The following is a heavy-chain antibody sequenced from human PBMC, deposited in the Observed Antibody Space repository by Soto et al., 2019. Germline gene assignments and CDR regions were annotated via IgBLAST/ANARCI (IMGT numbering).Heavy chain of an antibody. J-gene: IGHJ6*02. D-gene: IGHD3-10*01. CDR3: TLTYYYGSGSLPYYYYGMDV. Sequence: EVQLVESGGGLVQPGGSLKLSCAASGFTFSGSAMHWVRQASGKGLEWVGRIRSKANSYATAYAASVKGRFTISRDDSKNTAYLQMNSLKTEDTAVYYCTLTYYYGSGSLPYYYYGMDVWGQGTTVTVSS. CDR1: GFTFSGSA. V-gene: IGHV3-73*02. CDR2: IRSKANSYAT.